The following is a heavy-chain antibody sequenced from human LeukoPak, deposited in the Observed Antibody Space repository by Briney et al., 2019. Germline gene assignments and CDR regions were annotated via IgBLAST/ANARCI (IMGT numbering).Heavy chain of an antibody. CDR1: GFTFISYE. CDR3: ARDPPRASLDY. V-gene: IGHV3-48*03. CDR2: ISSSGSTI. J-gene: IGHJ4*02. D-gene: IGHD2-2*01. Sequence: GGSLRLSCAASGFTFISYEMNWVRQAPGKGLEWVSYISSSGSTIYYAVSVKGRFTISRDNAKNSLYLQMNSLRAEDTAVYYCARDPPRASLDYWGQGTLVTVSS.